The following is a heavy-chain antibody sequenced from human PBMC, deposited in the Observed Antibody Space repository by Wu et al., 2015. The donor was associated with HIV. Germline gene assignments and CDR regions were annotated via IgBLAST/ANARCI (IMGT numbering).Heavy chain of an antibody. V-gene: IGHV1-2*02. D-gene: IGHD2-2*01. CDR2: INPNSGGT. CDR3: ARVWVPAAYGMDRR. Sequence: QVQLVQSGAEVKKPGASVKVSCKASGYTFTGYYMHWVRQAPGQGLEWMGWINPNSGGTNYAQKFQGRVAMTRDTSISTAYMELSRLRSDDTAVYYCARVWVPAAYGMDRRGAKGPRSPVSS. CDR1: GYTFTGYY. J-gene: IGHJ6*02.